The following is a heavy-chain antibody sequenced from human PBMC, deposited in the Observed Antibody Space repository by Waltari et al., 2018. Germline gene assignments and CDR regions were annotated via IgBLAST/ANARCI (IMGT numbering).Heavy chain of an antibody. V-gene: IGHV3-30*18. D-gene: IGHD3-3*01. Sequence: QVQLVESGGGVVQPGRSLRLSCAASGFTFSSYGMHWVRQAPGKGLEWVAVIAYDGSNKYYADSVKGRFTISRDNSKNTLYLQMNSLRAEDTAVYYCAKDLEGITIFGAGLDYWGQGTLVTVSS. CDR1: GFTFSSYG. J-gene: IGHJ4*02. CDR2: IAYDGSNK. CDR3: AKDLEGITIFGAGLDY.